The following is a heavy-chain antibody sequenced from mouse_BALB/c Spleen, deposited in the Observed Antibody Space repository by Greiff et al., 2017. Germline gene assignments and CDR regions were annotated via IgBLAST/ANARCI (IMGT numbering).Heavy chain of an antibody. CDR1: GYTFTNYW. J-gene: IGHJ4*01. D-gene: IGHD1-1*01. V-gene: IGHV1-63*02. CDR3: ARKLLPYYAMDY. Sequence: QVQLQQSGAELVRPGTSVKISCKASGYTFTNYWLGWVKQRPGHGLEWIGDIYPGGGYTNYNEKFKGKATLTADTSSSTAYMQLSCLTSEDSAVYFCARKLLPYYAMDYWGQGTSVTVSS. CDR2: IYPGGGYT.